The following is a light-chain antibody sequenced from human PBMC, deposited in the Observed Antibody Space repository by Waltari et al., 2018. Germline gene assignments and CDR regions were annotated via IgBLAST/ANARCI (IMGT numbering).Light chain of an antibody. Sequence: CRASQYIRNWLAWYQQKPGKAPELLISAASTLQSVVPSRFSGSGSGTDFTLTISSLQPEDFATYYCQQTYSFPLTFGGGTKVEIK. J-gene: IGKJ4*01. CDR3: QQTYSFPLT. CDR2: AAS. CDR1: QYIRNW. V-gene: IGKV1-12*01.